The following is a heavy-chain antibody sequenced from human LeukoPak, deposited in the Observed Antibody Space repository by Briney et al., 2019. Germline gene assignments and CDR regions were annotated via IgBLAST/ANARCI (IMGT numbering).Heavy chain of an antibody. J-gene: IGHJ4*02. CDR2: INSDGSIT. Sequence: GGSLRLSCAASGFTFSSYAMSWVRQAPGKGLVWVSRINSDGSITSYADSVKGRFTISRDNAKNTLYLQMNSLRAEDTAVYYCARVAYGANFRDDYWGQGTLVTVSS. V-gene: IGHV3-74*01. CDR1: GFTFSSYA. CDR3: ARVAYGANFRDDY. D-gene: IGHD4/OR15-4a*01.